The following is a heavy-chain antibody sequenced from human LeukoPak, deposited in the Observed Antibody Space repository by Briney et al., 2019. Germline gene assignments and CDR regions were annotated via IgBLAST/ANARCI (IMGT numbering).Heavy chain of an antibody. D-gene: IGHD2-15*01. Sequence: GGSQRLSCGASGFTFSYYSMNWVRQAPGKGLEWVSSISSNSNNIYYADPVKGRFTISRDNAKNSLYLQMNSLRAEDTAVYYCAREWGYCSGGSCPPDHFDYWGQGTLVTVSS. CDR1: GFTFSYYS. CDR2: ISSNSNNI. CDR3: AREWGYCSGGSCPPDHFDY. V-gene: IGHV3-21*01. J-gene: IGHJ4*02.